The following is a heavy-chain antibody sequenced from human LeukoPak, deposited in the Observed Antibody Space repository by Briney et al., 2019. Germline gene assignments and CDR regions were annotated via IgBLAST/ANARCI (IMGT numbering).Heavy chain of an antibody. D-gene: IGHD2-2*01. CDR3: ARDSIDDWFNVVVVPAAIATHAFDI. V-gene: IGHV1-69*05. CDR2: IIPIFGTA. J-gene: IGHJ3*02. Sequence: GASVKVSCKASGGTFSSYAISWVRQAPGQGLEWMGRIIPIFGTANYAQKFQGRVTITTDESTSTAYMELSSLRSEDTAVYYCARDSIDDWFNVVVVPAAIATHAFDIWGQGTMVTVSP. CDR1: GGTFSSYA.